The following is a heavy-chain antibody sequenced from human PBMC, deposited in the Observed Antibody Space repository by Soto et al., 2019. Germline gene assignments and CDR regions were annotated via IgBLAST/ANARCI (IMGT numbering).Heavy chain of an antibody. Sequence: ASVKVSCKASGYTFSAYYTHWVRQAPGQGLEWRGWMNPKSGGTYFAQKLQGRGTMTTDTSTSTAYMELRSLRSDDTAVYYCARDLATDDFWSGYPVDYWGQGTLVTVSS. CDR3: ARDLATDDFWSGYPVDY. CDR1: GYTFSAYY. V-gene: IGHV1-2*02. J-gene: IGHJ4*02. D-gene: IGHD3-3*01. CDR2: MNPKSGGT.